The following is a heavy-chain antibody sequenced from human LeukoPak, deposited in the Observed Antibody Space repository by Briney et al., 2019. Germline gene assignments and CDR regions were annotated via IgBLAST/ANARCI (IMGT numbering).Heavy chain of an antibody. Sequence: SVKVSCKASGVTFSDYALNWVRQAPGQGLEWMGVFIPILDTANSTQKFQGRVTITADKSTSTAYMELSSLRSEDTAVYYCAKDRDPLSSSGWPWAYFDYWGQGIMVIVSS. V-gene: IGHV1-69*10. J-gene: IGHJ4*02. D-gene: IGHD6-19*01. CDR1: GVTFSDYA. CDR3: AKDRDPLSSSGWPWAYFDY. CDR2: FIPILDTA.